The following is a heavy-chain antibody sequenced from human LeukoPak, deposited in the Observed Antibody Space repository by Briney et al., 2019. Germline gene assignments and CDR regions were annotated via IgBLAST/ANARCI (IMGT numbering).Heavy chain of an antibody. V-gene: IGHV3-30-3*01. CDR2: ISYDGSNK. Sequence: GGSLRLSCAASGFTFSSYAMHWVRQAPGKGLEWVAVISYDGSNKYYADSVKGRFTISGDNSKNTLYLQMNSLRAEDTAVYYCATLADAHYYYGMDVWGQGTTVTVSS. J-gene: IGHJ6*02. CDR1: GFTFSSYA. CDR3: ATLADAHYYYGMDV.